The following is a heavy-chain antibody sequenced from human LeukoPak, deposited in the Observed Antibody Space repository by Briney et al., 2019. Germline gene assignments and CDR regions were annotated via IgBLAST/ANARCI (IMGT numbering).Heavy chain of an antibody. D-gene: IGHD3-22*01. Sequence: PGGSLRLSCAASGFTPSSYSMYWGRPAPGTGLEWGSSSSSCSSYIYYPDSLNGRFTISRDNANVSIYLQMNSRRAGGTAVYYWAGGPPSGSGYYDYWGRGTLVTVSS. J-gene: IGHJ4*02. CDR3: AGGPPSGSGYYDY. CDR1: GFTPSSYS. CDR2: SSSCSSYI. V-gene: IGHV3-21*01.